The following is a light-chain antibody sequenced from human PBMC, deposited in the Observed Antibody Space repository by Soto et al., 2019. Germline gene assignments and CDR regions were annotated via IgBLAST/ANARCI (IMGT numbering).Light chain of an antibody. CDR1: QSVSSSF. Sequence: EIVMTQSPATLSLSPGERATLSCRASQSVSSSFLSWYQQKPGQAPRLLIYGASIRATGIPARFSGSGSGTAFTLTISTLQPEDFAVYYCQQDYTLPWTFGQGTKVEIK. J-gene: IGKJ1*01. CDR3: QQDYTLPWT. CDR2: GAS. V-gene: IGKV3D-7*01.